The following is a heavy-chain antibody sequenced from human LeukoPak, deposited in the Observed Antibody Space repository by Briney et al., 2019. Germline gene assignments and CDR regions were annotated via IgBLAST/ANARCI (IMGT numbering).Heavy chain of an antibody. V-gene: IGHV3-30-3*01. CDR3: ARDSALDYDSSGYHYGHWFDP. CDR1: GFTFSSYA. CDR2: ISYDGSNK. D-gene: IGHD3-22*01. J-gene: IGHJ5*02. Sequence: PGGSLRLSCAASGFTFSSYAMHWVRQAPGKGLEWVAVISYDGSNKYYADSVKGRFTISRDNSKNTLYLQMNGLRAEDTAVYYCARDSALDYDSSGYHYGHWFDPWGQGTLVTVSS.